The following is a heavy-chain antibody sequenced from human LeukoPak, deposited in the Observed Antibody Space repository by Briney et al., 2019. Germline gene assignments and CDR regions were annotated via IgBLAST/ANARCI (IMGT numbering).Heavy chain of an antibody. Sequence: GGSLRLSCAASGFTFSSYDMHWVRQATGKGLEWVSAIATAGDPSYPGSVKGRFTISSENAKNSLYLQINSLRAGDTAVYYCARGVYCSGGNCYPGLYGLDVWGQGTTVTVSS. CDR1: GFTFSSYD. V-gene: IGHV3-13*05. CDR3: ARGVYCSGGNCYPGLYGLDV. D-gene: IGHD2-15*01. J-gene: IGHJ6*02. CDR2: IATAGDP.